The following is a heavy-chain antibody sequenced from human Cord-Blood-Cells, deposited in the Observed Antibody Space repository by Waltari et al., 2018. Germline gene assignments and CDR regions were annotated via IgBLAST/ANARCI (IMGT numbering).Heavy chain of an antibody. J-gene: IGHJ6*02. CDR1: GFTFSCSA. CDR3: TRDYYYGMDV. Sequence: EVQLVESGGGLVQPGWCLKLSCAASGFTFSCSAMDWVRQASGKGLEWVGRIRSKANSYATAYAASVKGRFTISRDDSKNTAYLQMNSLKTEDTAVYYCTRDYYYGMDVWGQGTTVTVSS. CDR2: IRSKANSYAT. V-gene: IGHV3-73*02.